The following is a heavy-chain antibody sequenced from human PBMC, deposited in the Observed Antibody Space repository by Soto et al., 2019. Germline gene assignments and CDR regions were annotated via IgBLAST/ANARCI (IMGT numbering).Heavy chain of an antibody. CDR3: ARDNSSSWPYYYYGMDV. V-gene: IGHV3-30-3*01. Sequence: PGGSLRLSCAASGFTFSSYAMHWVRQAPGKGLEWVAVISYDGSNKYYADSVKGRFTISRDNSKNTLYLQMNSLRAEDTAVYYCARDNSSSWPYYYYGMDVWGQGTTVTVS. J-gene: IGHJ6*02. CDR2: ISYDGSNK. D-gene: IGHD6-13*01. CDR1: GFTFSSYA.